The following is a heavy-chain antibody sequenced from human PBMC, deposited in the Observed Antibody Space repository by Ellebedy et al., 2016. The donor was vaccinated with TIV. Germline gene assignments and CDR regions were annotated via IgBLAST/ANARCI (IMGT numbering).Heavy chain of an antibody. V-gene: IGHV3-23*01. J-gene: IGHJ4*02. Sequence: GGSLRLXXAVSGISFSRYAMSWVRQAPGMGLECVSPISTSGGSTNYADSVEGRFTIFRDNSKNTLYLEMSSLRVEDTAVYFCAKDLSISTTPDYWGQGTLVTVSS. D-gene: IGHD1-1*01. CDR1: GISFSRYA. CDR2: ISTSGGST. CDR3: AKDLSISTTPDY.